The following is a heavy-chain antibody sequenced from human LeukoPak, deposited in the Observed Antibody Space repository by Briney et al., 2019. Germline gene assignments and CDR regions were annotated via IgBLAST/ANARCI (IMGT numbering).Heavy chain of an antibody. CDR3: ARDQNIVVVPRAYDAFDI. V-gene: IGHV1-69*01. CDR2: IIPIFGTA. CDR1: GGTFSSYA. D-gene: IGHD2-2*01. Sequence: ASVKVSCKASGGTFSSYAISWVRQAPGQGLEWMGGIIPIFGTANYAQKFQGRVTITADESTSTAYMELSSLRSEDTAVYYCARDQNIVVVPRAYDAFDIWGQGTMVTVSS. J-gene: IGHJ3*02.